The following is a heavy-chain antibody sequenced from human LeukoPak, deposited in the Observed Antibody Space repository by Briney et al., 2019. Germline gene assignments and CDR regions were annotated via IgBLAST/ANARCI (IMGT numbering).Heavy chain of an antibody. CDR2: IYYSGST. CDR1: GDSIGSGTHY. Sequence: SETLSLTCTVSGDSIGSGTHYWGWIRQPPGKGLEWIGSIYYSGSTYYTPSLKSRVTVSVDTSKNQFSLKVGSVTAADTAVYHCARHLALGPYDYWGQGTLVTVSS. CDR3: ARHLALGPYDY. J-gene: IGHJ4*02. V-gene: IGHV4-39*01.